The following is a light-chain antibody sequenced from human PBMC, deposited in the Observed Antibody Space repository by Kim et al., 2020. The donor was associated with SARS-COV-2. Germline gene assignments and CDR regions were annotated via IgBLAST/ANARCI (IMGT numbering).Light chain of an antibody. V-gene: IGKV3-15*01. CDR1: RSVSSN. CDR2: GAS. CDR3: QQYNNWPPWT. Sequence: SPGEGATHSGRASRSVSSNLAWYQQKPGQAPRLLIYGASTRATGIPARFSGSGSGTEFTLTISSLQSEDFAVYYCQQYNNWPPWTFGQGTKVDIK. J-gene: IGKJ1*01.